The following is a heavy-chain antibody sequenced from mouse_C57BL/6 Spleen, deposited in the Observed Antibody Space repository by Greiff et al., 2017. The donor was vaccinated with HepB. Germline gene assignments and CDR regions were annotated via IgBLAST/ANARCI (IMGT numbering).Heavy chain of an antibody. CDR2: ILPGSGST. V-gene: IGHV1-9*01. CDR3: ARRVYYYGSSYVPFDY. J-gene: IGHJ2*01. D-gene: IGHD1-1*01. Sequence: VQLQQSGAELMKPGASVKLSCKATGYTFTGYWIEWVKQRPGHGLEWIGEILPGSGSTNYNEKFKGKATLTADTSSNTAYMQLSSLTTEDSAIYYCARRVYYYGSSYVPFDYWGQGTTLTVSS. CDR1: GYTFTGYW.